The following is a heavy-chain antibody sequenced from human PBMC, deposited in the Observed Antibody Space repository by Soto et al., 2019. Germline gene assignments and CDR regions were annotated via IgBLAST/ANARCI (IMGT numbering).Heavy chain of an antibody. J-gene: IGHJ3*02. Sequence: GGSLRLSCAASGITFGSYGMHWVRQAPGKGLEWVAVIWYDGSNKYYADSVKGRFTISRDNSKSTLYLQMNSLRAEDTAVYYCARDSGSSGSDAFDIWGQGTMLTVSS. CDR2: IWYDGSNK. CDR1: GITFGSYG. V-gene: IGHV3-33*01. CDR3: ARDSGSSGSDAFDI. D-gene: IGHD2-15*01.